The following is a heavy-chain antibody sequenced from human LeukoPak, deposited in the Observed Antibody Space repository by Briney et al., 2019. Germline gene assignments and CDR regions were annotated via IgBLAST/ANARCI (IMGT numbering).Heavy chain of an antibody. V-gene: IGHV4-39*07. J-gene: IGHJ6*03. CDR2: IYYSGST. CDR3: ARVRGSYFGTYYYYYYMDV. Sequence: SETLSLTCTVSGGSISSSSYYWGWIRQPPGKGLEWIGSIYYSGSTYSNPSLKSRVTISVDTSKNQFSLKLSAVTAADTAVYYCARVRGSYFGTYYYYYYMDVWGKGTTVTVSS. D-gene: IGHD1-26*01. CDR1: GGSISSSSYY.